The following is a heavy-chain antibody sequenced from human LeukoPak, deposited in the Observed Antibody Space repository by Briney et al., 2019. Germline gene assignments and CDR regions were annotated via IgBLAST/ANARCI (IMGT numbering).Heavy chain of an antibody. CDR2: INHSGST. V-gene: IGHV4-34*01. Sequence: SETLSLTCAVYGGSFSGYYWSWIRQPSGKGLEWIGEINHSGSTNYNPSLKSRVTISVDTSKNQFSLKLSSVTAADTAVYYCARGGRYSGYGDPVYYFDYWGQGTLVTVSS. D-gene: IGHD5-12*01. CDR3: ARGGRYSGYGDPVYYFDY. J-gene: IGHJ4*02. CDR1: GGSFSGYY.